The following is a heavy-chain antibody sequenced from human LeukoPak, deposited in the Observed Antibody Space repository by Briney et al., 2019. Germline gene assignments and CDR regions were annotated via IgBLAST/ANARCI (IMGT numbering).Heavy chain of an antibody. J-gene: IGHJ6*03. CDR3: ARRRGSYYGSYYYYYVDV. CDR1: GFSFSSSG. Sequence: PGGSLRLPCAASGFSFSSSGMNWVRQAPGKGLQGISYIDTSGSTKNYADSVKGRFTISRDNAKNSLYLQMNSLRAEDTAVYYCARRRGSYYGSYYYYYVDVWGKGTTVTLSS. V-gene: IGHV3-48*01. D-gene: IGHD1-26*01. CDR2: IDTSGSTK.